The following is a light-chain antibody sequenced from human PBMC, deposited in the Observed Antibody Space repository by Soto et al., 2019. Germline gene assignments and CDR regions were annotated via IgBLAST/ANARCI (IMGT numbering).Light chain of an antibody. V-gene: IGLV1-40*01. J-gene: IGLJ1*01. CDR2: GNS. CDR1: SSNIGAGYD. Sequence: QSVLTQPPSVSGAPGQRVTISCTGSSSNIGAGYDVHWYQQLPGTAPKLLIYGNSNRPSGVPDRFSGSKSGTSASLAITGLQAEDEADYYFQSYDSSLRGVFGTGTKLTVL. CDR3: QSYDSSLRGV.